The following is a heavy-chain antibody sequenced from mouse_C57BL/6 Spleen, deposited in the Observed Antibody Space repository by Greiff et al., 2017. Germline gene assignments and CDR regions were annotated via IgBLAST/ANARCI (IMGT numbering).Heavy chain of an antibody. Sequence: EVQLQQSGPELVKPGASVKMSCKASGYTFTDYNMHWVKQSHGKSLEWMGYINPNNGGTSYNQKFKGKATLTVDKSSSTAYMELRSLTSEDSAVYYCAPYYGSRYNFDVWGTGTTVTVSS. D-gene: IGHD1-1*01. J-gene: IGHJ1*03. CDR1: GYTFTDYN. V-gene: IGHV1-22*01. CDR3: APYYGSRYNFDV. CDR2: INPNNGGT.